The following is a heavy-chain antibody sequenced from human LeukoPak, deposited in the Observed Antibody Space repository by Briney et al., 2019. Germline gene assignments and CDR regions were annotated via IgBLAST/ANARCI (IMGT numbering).Heavy chain of an antibody. CDR1: RFTFSTYA. D-gene: IGHD5-12*01. Sequence: GGSLRLSCAASRFTFSTYAMSWVRQAPGKGLEWVSTISGSGGSTYYADSVKGRFTTSRDNSKNTLYLQMNSLRAEDTAVYYCARGHLPTIFDYWGQGTLVTVSS. CDR2: ISGSGGST. CDR3: ARGHLPTIFDY. V-gene: IGHV3-23*01. J-gene: IGHJ4*02.